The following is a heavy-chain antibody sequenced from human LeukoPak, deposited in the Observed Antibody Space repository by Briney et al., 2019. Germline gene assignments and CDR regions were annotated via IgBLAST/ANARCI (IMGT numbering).Heavy chain of an antibody. CDR2: IIPIFDTA. CDR3: ARDSVSRNYYDSSGYQRLDY. Sequence: VASVKVSCKASGGXFSSYAISWVRQAPGQGHEWLGAIIPIFDTANYAQKFQGRVTITADESTSTAYMELSSLRSEDTAVYYCARDSVSRNYYDSSGYQRLDYWGQGALVTVSS. D-gene: IGHD3-22*01. CDR1: GGXFSSYA. J-gene: IGHJ4*02. V-gene: IGHV1-69*13.